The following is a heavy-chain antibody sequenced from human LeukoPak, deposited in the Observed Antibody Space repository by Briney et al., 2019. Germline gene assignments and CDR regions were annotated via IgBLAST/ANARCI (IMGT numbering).Heavy chain of an antibody. J-gene: IGHJ4*02. Sequence: GGSLRLSCAASGFTFSSSSISWVRQAPGKGLEWVSAITDAVGSTHYADSVKGRFTISSDSSKNTVYLQMNSLRPEDMAVYYCAKEIFSGLLYIDYWGQGTLVTVSS. CDR1: GFTFSSSS. CDR3: AKEIFSGLLYIDY. CDR2: ITDAVGST. D-gene: IGHD5-12*01. V-gene: IGHV3-23*01.